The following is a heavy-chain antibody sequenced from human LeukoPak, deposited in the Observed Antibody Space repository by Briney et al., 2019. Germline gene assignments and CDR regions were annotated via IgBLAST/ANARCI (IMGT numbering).Heavy chain of an antibody. CDR3: ARLSGEAYFDY. J-gene: IGHJ4*02. CDR1: GHIFISYY. D-gene: IGHD2-21*01. Sequence: ASVKVSCKASGHIFISYYIHWVRQAPGQGLEWMGWISAYNGNTNYAQQFQGRVTMTTDTSTSTAYMELRSLRSDDTAVYYCARLSGEAYFDYWGQGTLVTVSS. CDR2: ISAYNGNT. V-gene: IGHV1-18*04.